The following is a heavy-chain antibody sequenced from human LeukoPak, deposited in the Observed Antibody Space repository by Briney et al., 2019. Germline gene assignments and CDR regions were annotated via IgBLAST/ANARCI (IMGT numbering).Heavy chain of an antibody. D-gene: IGHD6-19*01. J-gene: IGHJ4*02. CDR1: GFTFSSYS. CDR3: ARERASSSGPDY. CDR2: ISSSSSYI. Sequence: NPGGSLRLSCAASGFTFSSYSMNWVRQAPGKGLEWVSSISSSSSYIYYADSVKGRFTISRDNAKNSLYLQMNSLRAEDTAVYYCARERASSSGPDYWGQGTLVTVSS. V-gene: IGHV3-21*01.